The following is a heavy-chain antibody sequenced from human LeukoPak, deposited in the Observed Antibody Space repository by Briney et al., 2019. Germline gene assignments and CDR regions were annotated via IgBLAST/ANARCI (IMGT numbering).Heavy chain of an antibody. D-gene: IGHD3-10*01. V-gene: IGHV4-34*01. CDR2: INHSGST. Sequence: SETLSLTYAVYGGSFSGYYWSWIRQPPGKGLEWIGEINHSGSTNYNPSLKSRVTISVDTSKNQFSLKLSSVTAADTAVYYCARERFGELLHSTFDYWGQGTLVTVSS. CDR3: ARERFGELLHSTFDY. CDR1: GGSFSGYY. J-gene: IGHJ4*02.